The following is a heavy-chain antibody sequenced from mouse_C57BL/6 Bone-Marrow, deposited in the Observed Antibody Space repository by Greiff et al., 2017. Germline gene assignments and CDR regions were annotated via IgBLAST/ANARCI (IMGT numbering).Heavy chain of an antibody. J-gene: IGHJ3*01. Sequence: VQLQESGAELARPGASVKMSCKASGYTFTSYTMHWVKQRPGQGLEWIGYINPSSGYTKYNQKFKDKATLTADTSSSTAYMQLSSLTSEDAAVYYCARFTTVVASGFAYWGQGTLVTVSA. D-gene: IGHD1-1*01. CDR3: ARFTTVVASGFAY. CDR1: GYTFTSYT. V-gene: IGHV1-4*01. CDR2: INPSSGYT.